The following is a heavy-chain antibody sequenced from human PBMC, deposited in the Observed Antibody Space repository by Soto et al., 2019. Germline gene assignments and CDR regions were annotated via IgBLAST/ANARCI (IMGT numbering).Heavy chain of an antibody. CDR1: GFTFSSYA. Sequence: EVQLLESGGGLVQPGGSLRISCAASGFTFSSYAMSWVRQAPGKGLEWVSAISGSGSTYYADSVKGQFTISRDNSRNTLYRQMTSRRAEDTAVYYGAKEKDYDYVWGSYRYTSASWGQGTLVTVSS. CDR2: ISGSGST. CDR3: AKEKDYDYVWGSYRYTSAS. J-gene: IGHJ5*02. D-gene: IGHD3-16*02. V-gene: IGHV3-23*01.